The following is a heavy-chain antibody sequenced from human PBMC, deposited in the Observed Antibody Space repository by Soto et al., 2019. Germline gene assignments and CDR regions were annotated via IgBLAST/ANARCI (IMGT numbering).Heavy chain of an antibody. Sequence: SGTVCLTGTVAESADSGGSYYWNWIRQPPGKGLEWIGYIYSSGSTNYNPSLKSRVTISVDTSKNQFSLKLSSVTAADTAVYYCARVPPRRNYGIDYWGQGTLVTVSS. CDR1: ESADSGGSYY. CDR2: IYSSGST. CDR3: ARVPPRRNYGIDY. V-gene: IGHV4-61*01. J-gene: IGHJ4*02. D-gene: IGHD4-4*01.